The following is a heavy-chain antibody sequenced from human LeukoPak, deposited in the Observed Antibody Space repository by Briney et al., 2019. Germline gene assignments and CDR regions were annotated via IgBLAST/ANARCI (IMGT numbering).Heavy chain of an antibody. CDR1: GFIFSSHG. D-gene: IGHD6-19*01. V-gene: IGHV3-23*01. Sequence: GGSLRLSCVASGFIFSSHGMSWVRQAPGKGLEWVSTVTSRSATHYTDSVKGRFITSRDSSKNTLFLQMNSLRAEDTALYYCTTTRPYGTTWAGAFEDWGQGTPVTLSS. CDR2: VTSRSAT. CDR3: TTTRPYGTTWAGAFED. J-gene: IGHJ4*02.